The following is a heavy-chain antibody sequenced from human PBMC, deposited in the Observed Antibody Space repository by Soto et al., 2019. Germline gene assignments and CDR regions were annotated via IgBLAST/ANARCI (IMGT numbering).Heavy chain of an antibody. CDR1: GGTFSSYA. V-gene: IGHV1-69*01. D-gene: IGHD3-22*01. CDR2: IIPIFGTA. J-gene: IGHJ4*02. Sequence: QVQLVQSGAEVKKPGSSVKVSCKASGGTFSSYAISWVRQAPGQGLEWMGGIIPIFGTANYAQKFQGRVTITADGSTSTAYMELSSLRSEDTAVYYCASRSSNYYDSSGYYSYYFDYWGQGTLVTVSS. CDR3: ASRSSNYYDSSGYYSYYFDY.